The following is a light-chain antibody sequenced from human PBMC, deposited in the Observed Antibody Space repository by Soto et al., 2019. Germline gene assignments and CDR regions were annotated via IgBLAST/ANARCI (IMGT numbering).Light chain of an antibody. CDR1: SGSVSTTYY. CDR3: VLFMGSGISA. CDR2: STY. Sequence: QTVVTQEPSFSVSPGGTVTLTCGLNSGSVSTTYYPSWYQQTPGQAPRTLIHSTYTRSSGVPDRFSGSILGDKAALTITGAQADDESDYYCVLFMGSGISAFGGGTKLTVL. V-gene: IGLV8-61*01. J-gene: IGLJ2*01.